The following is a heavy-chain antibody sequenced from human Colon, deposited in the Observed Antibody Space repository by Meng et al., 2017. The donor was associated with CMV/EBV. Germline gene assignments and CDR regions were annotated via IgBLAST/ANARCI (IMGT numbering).Heavy chain of an antibody. J-gene: IGHJ6*02. D-gene: IGHD6-13*01. V-gene: IGHV3-21*01. Sequence: GGSLRHSCAASGFTFSTYTMYWVRQAPGKGLEWVAYISGSSTYIFYADSVKGRFTISRDNAKNSLFLQMNSLRAEDTAVYYCLYSSLMTHGMDVWGQGTAVTVSS. CDR2: ISGSSTYI. CDR1: GFTFSTYT. CDR3: LYSSLMTHGMDV.